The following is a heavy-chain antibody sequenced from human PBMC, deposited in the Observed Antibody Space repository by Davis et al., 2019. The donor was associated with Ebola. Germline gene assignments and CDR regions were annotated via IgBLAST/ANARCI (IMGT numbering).Heavy chain of an antibody. CDR2: ISRSGSTI. V-gene: IGHV3-11*01. Sequence: GRPLRPSCPPPGFTFSDYYMSWIRQPPGKGLDWVSYISRSGSTIYYADPVKGRFTISRDNANNSLFLQMTSLRAEDPAVYYCAREGGGDYGLDYWGQGTLVTVSS. J-gene: IGHJ4*02. D-gene: IGHD2-21*02. CDR3: AREGGGDYGLDY. CDR1: GFTFSDYY.